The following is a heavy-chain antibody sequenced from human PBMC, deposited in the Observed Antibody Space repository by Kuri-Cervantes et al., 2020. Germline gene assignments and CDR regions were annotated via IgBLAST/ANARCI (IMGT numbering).Heavy chain of an antibody. CDR2: ISAYNGNT. CDR3: ARDRESYYLVGTDYYYGMDV. Sequence: ASVKVSCKASGYTFTSYGISWVRQAPGQGLEWMGWISAYNGNTNYAQKLQGRVTITTDTSTSTAYMELRSLRSDDTAVYYCARDRESYYLVGTDYYYGMDVWGQGTTVTVSS. CDR1: GYTFTSYG. J-gene: IGHJ6*02. D-gene: IGHD3-10*01. V-gene: IGHV1-18*01.